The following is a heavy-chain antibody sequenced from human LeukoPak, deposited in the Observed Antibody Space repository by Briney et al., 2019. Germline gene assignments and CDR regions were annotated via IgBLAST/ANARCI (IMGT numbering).Heavy chain of an antibody. CDR3: ARTLSATAHFDY. CDR2: IKQDGSEK. J-gene: IGHJ4*02. D-gene: IGHD2-21*02. V-gene: IGHV3-7*03. Sequence: PGGSLRLSCAASGFTFSSYSMNWVRQAPGKGLEWVANIKQDGSEKYYVDSVKGRFTISRDNSKNTLYLQMNSLRAEDTAVYYCARTLSATAHFDYWGQGTLVTVSS. CDR1: GFTFSSYS.